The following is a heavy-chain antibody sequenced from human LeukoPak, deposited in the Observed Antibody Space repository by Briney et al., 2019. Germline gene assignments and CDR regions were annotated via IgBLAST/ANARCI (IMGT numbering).Heavy chain of an antibody. Sequence: NPSETLSLTCAVYGGSFSGYYWSWIRQPPGKGLEWIGEINHSGSTNYNPSLKSRVTISVDTSKNQFSLKLSSVTAADTAVYYCARVGSRYYDSSGYYSNWFDPWGQGTLVTVSS. V-gene: IGHV4-34*01. CDR3: ARVGSRYYDSSGYYSNWFDP. D-gene: IGHD3-22*01. J-gene: IGHJ5*02. CDR1: GGSFSGYY. CDR2: INHSGST.